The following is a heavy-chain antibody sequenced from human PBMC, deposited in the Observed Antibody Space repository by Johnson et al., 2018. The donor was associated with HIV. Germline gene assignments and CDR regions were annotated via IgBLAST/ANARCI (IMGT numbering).Heavy chain of an antibody. CDR3: ATSQLALPPGVFDI. J-gene: IGHJ3*02. Sequence: QVQLVESGGGMVQPGRSLRLSCAASGFTFSSYAMHWVRQAPGKGLEWVAVISYDGSNKYYTDSVKGRFTISRDNSKNTLYLQMNSLRAEDTAVYYCATSQLALPPGVFDIWGQGTMVTVSS. V-gene: IGHV3-30*04. CDR2: ISYDGSNK. CDR1: GFTFSSYA. D-gene: IGHD6-6*01.